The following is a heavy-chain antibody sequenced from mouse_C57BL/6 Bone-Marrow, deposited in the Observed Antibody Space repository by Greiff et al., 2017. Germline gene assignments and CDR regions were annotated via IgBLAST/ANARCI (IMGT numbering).Heavy chain of an antibody. J-gene: IGHJ3*01. D-gene: IGHD2-3*01. CDR2: IYPRSGST. V-gene: IGHV1-81*01. CDR1: GYTFTSYG. Sequence: VQVVESGAELARPGASVKLSCKASGYTFTSYGISWVKQRPGQGLEWIGEIYPRSGSTSYNEKFKGKATLTADKSSSTAYMGLRSLTSEDSSVYFCARYDTNPYAYWGQGTLVTVSA. CDR3: ARYDTNPYAY.